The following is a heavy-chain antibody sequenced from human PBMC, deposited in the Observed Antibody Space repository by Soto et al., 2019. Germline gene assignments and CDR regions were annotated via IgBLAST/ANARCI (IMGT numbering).Heavy chain of an antibody. Sequence: EAQLVESGGGLVQPGGSLRLSCAASGFNFSPYWMHWVRQTPGKGLVWVSRINAEGNTIYADSVKGRFTISRDNAKNMLYRQMTRLRAEDTALYFCARGINTAFDPWGQGTLVTVSS. D-gene: IGHD2-21*02. J-gene: IGHJ5*02. CDR2: INAEGNT. CDR3: ARGINTAFDP. CDR1: GFNFSPYW. V-gene: IGHV3-74*01.